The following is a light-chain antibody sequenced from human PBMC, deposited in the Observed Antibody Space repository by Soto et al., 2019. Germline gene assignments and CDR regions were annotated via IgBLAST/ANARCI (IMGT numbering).Light chain of an antibody. CDR3: SSSTSRNPYV. Sequence: QSVLPQPPSVSGSPGQSVTISYTGTSSDVGSYNRVSWYQQPPGTAPKVMIYEVSNRPSGVPDRFPGSKSGNTASLTISGLHPEDEPDYYCSSSTSRNPYVSGPGTKFTVL. CDR2: EVS. V-gene: IGLV2-18*02. CDR1: SSDVGSYNR. J-gene: IGLJ1*01.